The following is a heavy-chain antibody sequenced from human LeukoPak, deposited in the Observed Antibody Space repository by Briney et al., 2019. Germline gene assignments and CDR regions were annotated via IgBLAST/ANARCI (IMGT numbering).Heavy chain of an antibody. D-gene: IGHD3-3*01. Sequence: WGSPRLSCAASGFTLSSYGMHWVRQAPGKGLEWVAVIWYDGSNKYYADSVKGRFTISRDNSKNTLYLQMNSLRAEDTAVYYCARDGFGSAYYLDYWGQGTLVTVSS. V-gene: IGHV3-33*01. CDR1: GFTLSSYG. J-gene: IGHJ4*02. CDR3: ARDGFGSAYYLDY. CDR2: IWYDGSNK.